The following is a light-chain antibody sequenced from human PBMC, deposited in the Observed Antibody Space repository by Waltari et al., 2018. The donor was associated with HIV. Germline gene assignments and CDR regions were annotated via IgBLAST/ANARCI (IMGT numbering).Light chain of an antibody. Sequence: SYVLTQPPSVSVAPGTTARIPCRGNHMGRKSVHWYQQKPGQAPVLVINYDSDRPSGSPERLSAANSGNTATLIISRVEAGDEADYYCQVWDSSSDHPVFGTGTKVTVL. J-gene: IGLJ1*01. CDR1: HMGRKS. CDR3: QVWDSSSDHPV. V-gene: IGLV3-21*04. CDR2: YDS.